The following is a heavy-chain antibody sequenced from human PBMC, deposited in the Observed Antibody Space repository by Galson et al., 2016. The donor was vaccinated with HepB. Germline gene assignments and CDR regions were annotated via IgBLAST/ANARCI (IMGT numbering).Heavy chain of an antibody. Sequence: VKVSCKASGGTISGYPISWVRQAPGQGLEWMGSFVSMLGVANYAQKFQGRVTMTADTPTNTAYFELSSLVSEDTAVYYCAPPTGALTAGAYYCYAVDDWGQGTTVTFSS. J-gene: IGHJ6*02. CDR2: FVSMLGVA. CDR3: APPTGALTAGAYYCYAVDD. CDR1: GGTISGYP. D-gene: IGHD1-14*01. V-gene: IGHV1-69*02.